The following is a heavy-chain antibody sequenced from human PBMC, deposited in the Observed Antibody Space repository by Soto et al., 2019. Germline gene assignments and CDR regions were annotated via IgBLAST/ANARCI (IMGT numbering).Heavy chain of an antibody. CDR1: GGIFNSYG. Sequence: QVHLVQSGAEVKKPGSSVKVSCSPSGGIFNSYGISWVRQGPGQGLQWMGGINPLLGSTNYAEKFRARLAISADDSRTTVYMELNNLRPEDTATYFCAKIRGGVYSTWGQGTLVTVSS. CDR3: AKIRGGVYST. V-gene: IGHV1-69*11. CDR2: INPLLGST. J-gene: IGHJ5*02. D-gene: IGHD3-10*01.